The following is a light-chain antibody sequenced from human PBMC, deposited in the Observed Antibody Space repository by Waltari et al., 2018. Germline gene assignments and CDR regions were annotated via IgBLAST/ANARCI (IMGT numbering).Light chain of an antibody. CDR3: SSYSSSTTRV. CDR2: DVS. CDR1: SRYFGTYTS. V-gene: IGLV2-14*03. Sequence: QSALTQPASASGSHGQSVSISCPGTSRYFGTYTSVPWYQHHPDKATKLIIYDVSDRPSGVSDRFSGSKSGNTASLIISGLQAEDEADYYCSSYSSSTTRVFGGGTKLTVL. J-gene: IGLJ3*02.